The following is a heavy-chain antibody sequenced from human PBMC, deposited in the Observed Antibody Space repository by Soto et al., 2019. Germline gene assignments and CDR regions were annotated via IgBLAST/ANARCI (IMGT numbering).Heavy chain of an antibody. CDR1: GGIISSYA. J-gene: IGHJ6*02. Sequence: SVKVSCKASGGIISSYAISWVRQAPGQGLEWMGGIIPIFGTANYAQKFQGRITITADESTSTAYMELSSLRSEDTAVYYCAXHSETMVELFYYYAMDVWGQGTSVTVSS. CDR2: IIPIFGTA. V-gene: IGHV1-69*13. D-gene: IGHD3-10*01. CDR3: AXHSETMVELFYYYAMDV.